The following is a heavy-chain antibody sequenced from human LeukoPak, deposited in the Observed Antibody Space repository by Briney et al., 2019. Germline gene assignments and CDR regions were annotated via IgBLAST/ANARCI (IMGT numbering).Heavy chain of an antibody. D-gene: IGHD3-3*01. CDR3: ARRYYDFWSGYSPQDAFDI. J-gene: IGHJ3*02. CDR1: GGSISSSSYY. Sequence: SETLSLTCTVSGGSISSSSYYWGWIRQPPGKGLEWIGSIYYSGSTYYNPSLKSRVTISVDTSKNQFSLKLSSVTAADTAVYYCARRYYDFWSGYSPQDAFDIWGQGTMVTVSS. CDR2: IYYSGST. V-gene: IGHV4-39*01.